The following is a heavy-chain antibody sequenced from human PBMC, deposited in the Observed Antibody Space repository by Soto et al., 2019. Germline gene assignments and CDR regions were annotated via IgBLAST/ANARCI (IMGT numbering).Heavy chain of an antibody. D-gene: IGHD2-15*01. V-gene: IGHV3-53*01. CDR2: VYSGGST. J-gene: IGHJ5*01. CDR3: AGAGSAAAGLFDS. CDR1: GFTVSSNY. Sequence: EVQLVESGGGLIQPGGSLRLSCAASGFTVSSNYMTCVRQAPGKGLAWVSAVYSGGSTYYADSVKGRFTISRDSSNHPLSLQKNSLTVDDAAVYFRAGAGSAAAGLFDSWGQGTLVTVSS.